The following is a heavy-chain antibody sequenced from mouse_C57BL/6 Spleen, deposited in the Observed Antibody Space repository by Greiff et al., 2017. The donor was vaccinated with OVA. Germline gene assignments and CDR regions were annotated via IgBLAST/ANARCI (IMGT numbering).Heavy chain of an antibody. Sequence: EVKLQESGPGLVKPSQSLSLTCSVTGYSITSGCYWNWIRQFPGNKLEWMGYISYDGSNNYNPSLKNRISITRDTSKNQFFLKLNSVTTEDTATYYCARGGYDYDEDWFAYWGQGTLVTVSA. CDR2: ISYDGSN. CDR1: GYSITSGCY. J-gene: IGHJ3*01. D-gene: IGHD2-4*01. CDR3: ARGGYDYDEDWFAY. V-gene: IGHV3-6*01.